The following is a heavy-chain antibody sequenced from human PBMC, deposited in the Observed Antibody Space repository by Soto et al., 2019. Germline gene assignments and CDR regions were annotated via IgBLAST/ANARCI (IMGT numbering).Heavy chain of an antibody. CDR1: GGSISSSSYY. J-gene: IGHJ4*02. CDR3: ARARNTYYDILTGYESYYFDY. Sequence: SETLSLTCTVSGGSISSSSYYWGWIRQPPGKGLEWIGSIYYSGYTYYNPSLKSRVTISVDRSKNQFSLNLSSVTAADTAVYYCARARNTYYDILTGYESYYFDYWGQGTLVTVSS. CDR2: IYYSGYT. V-gene: IGHV4-39*07. D-gene: IGHD3-9*01.